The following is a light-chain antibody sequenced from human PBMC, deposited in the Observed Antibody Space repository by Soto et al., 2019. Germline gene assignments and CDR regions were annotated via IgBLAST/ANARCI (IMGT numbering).Light chain of an antibody. V-gene: IGKV1-5*03. J-gene: IGKJ1*01. CDR3: QQYNSQWT. Sequence: DIQMTQSPSTLSGSVGDRVTITCRASQTISSWLAWYQQKPGKAPKLLIYKASTLKSGVPSRFSGSGSGTEFTLTISSLQPDDFATYYCQQYNSQWTFGQGTKVEFK. CDR2: KAS. CDR1: QTISSW.